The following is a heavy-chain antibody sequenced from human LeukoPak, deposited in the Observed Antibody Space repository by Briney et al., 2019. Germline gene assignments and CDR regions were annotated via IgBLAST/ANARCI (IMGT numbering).Heavy chain of an antibody. Sequence: AGGSLRLSCAASGFNFSSYAMSWVRQAPGKGLEWVSAISGRGGSTYYADSVKGRFTISRDNSKSTLYLQMNSLRAEDTAVYYCARDRDPGIRGYSGYGAYHYGLDVWGQGTTVSVSS. CDR1: GFNFSSYA. CDR2: ISGRGGST. CDR3: ARDRDPGIRGYSGYGAYHYGLDV. V-gene: IGHV3-23*01. J-gene: IGHJ6*02. D-gene: IGHD5-12*01.